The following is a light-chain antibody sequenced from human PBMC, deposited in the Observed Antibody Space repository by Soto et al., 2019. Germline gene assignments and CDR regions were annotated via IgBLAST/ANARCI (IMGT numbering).Light chain of an antibody. V-gene: IGLV2-14*01. CDR3: SSYTSSSTLENV. CDR2: EVS. Sequence: QSVLTQPASVSGSPGQSITISCTGTSSDVGGYNYVSWYQQHPGKAPKLMIYEVSNRPSGVSNRFSGSKSGNTASLTISGLQAEDEVDYYCSSYTSSSTLENVFGTGTKVTVL. J-gene: IGLJ1*01. CDR1: SSDVGGYNY.